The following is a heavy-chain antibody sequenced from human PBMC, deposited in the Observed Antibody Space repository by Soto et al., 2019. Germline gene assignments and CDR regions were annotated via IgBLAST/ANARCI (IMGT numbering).Heavy chain of an antibody. D-gene: IGHD2-21*02. CDR3: ARGGRGTAVTAFDY. Sequence: QVQLQESGPGLVKPSQTLSLTCTVSGGSISSGGYYWSLIRQHPGKGLEWIGYIYYSGSTYYNPSLKRRVTISVDTSKNQFSLKLSSVTAADTAVYYCARGGRGTAVTAFDYWGQGTLVTVSS. V-gene: IGHV4-31*03. J-gene: IGHJ4*02. CDR2: IYYSGST. CDR1: GGSISSGGYY.